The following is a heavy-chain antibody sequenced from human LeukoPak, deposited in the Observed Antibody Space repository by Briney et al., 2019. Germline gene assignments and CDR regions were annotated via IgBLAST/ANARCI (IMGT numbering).Heavy chain of an antibody. V-gene: IGHV4-61*05. J-gene: IGHJ4*02. D-gene: IGHD2-21*02. CDR1: GGSIRSSTDY. Sequence: SETLSLTCTVSGGSIRSSTDYWGWIRQPPGKGLEWIGYIYYSGSTNYNPSLKSRVTISVDTSKNQFSLKLSSVTAADTAVYYCARATCGGDCYSLWGFFDYWGQGTLVTVSS. CDR2: IYYSGST. CDR3: ARATCGGDCYSLWGFFDY.